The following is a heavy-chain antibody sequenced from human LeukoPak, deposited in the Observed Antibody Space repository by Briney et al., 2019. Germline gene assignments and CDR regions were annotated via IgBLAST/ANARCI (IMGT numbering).Heavy chain of an antibody. D-gene: IGHD5-12*01. V-gene: IGHV1-69*04. CDR2: IIPILGIA. CDR1: GGTFSSYA. Sequence: SVKVSCKASGGTFSSYAISWLRQAPGQGLEWMGRIIPILGIANYAQKFQGRVTITADKSTSTAYMELSSLRSEDTAVYYCATTTGGYDAGPFERDAFDIWGQGTMVTVSS. J-gene: IGHJ3*02. CDR3: ATTTGGYDAGPFERDAFDI.